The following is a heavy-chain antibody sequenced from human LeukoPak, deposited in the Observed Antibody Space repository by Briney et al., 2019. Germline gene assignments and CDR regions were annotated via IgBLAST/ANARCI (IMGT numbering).Heavy chain of an antibody. D-gene: IGHD1-20*01. Sequence: GSLSPRCTASGFTFSSYAMSWVRQAPGMGLEWVSPISGSGGSTYYADSVKGRFTISRDNSKNTLYLQMNSLRAEDTAVYYCAKVTDNSNDESQWGQGTLVTVSS. CDR1: GFTFSSYA. CDR2: ISGSGGST. V-gene: IGHV3-23*01. J-gene: IGHJ4*02. CDR3: AKVTDNSNDESQ.